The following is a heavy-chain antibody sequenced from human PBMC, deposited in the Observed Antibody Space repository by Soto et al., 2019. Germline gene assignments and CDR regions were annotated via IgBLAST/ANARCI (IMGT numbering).Heavy chain of an antibody. CDR2: IKNNANSYAI. J-gene: IGHJ5*02. D-gene: IGHD7-27*01. Sequence: GGSLRLSCAAAGFTFSDHYMDWVRQAPGKGLEWVARIKNNANSYAIEYAASVKGRFTISRDDSKNSLYLQMNSLRTGDTAIYYSVRVKLGPKPLKFFVAWGKGKMVPFPS. CDR1: GFTFSDHY. V-gene: IGHV3-72*01. CDR3: VRVKLGPKPLKFFVA.